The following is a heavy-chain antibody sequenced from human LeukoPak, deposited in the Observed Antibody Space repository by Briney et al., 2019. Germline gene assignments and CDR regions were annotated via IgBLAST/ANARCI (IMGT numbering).Heavy chain of an antibody. J-gene: IGHJ6*03. D-gene: IGHD3-3*01. CDR2: ISGSGGST. CDR3: ARDRSDFSLAYHCFYMDV. Sequence: GGSLRLSCAASGFTFSSYAMSWVRQAPGKGLEWVSAISGSGGSTYYADSVKGRFTISKDSVRHSLYLQMNSLRDEDTAIYYCARDRSDFSLAYHCFYMDVWGKGTTVTVSS. CDR1: GFTFSSYA. V-gene: IGHV3-23*01.